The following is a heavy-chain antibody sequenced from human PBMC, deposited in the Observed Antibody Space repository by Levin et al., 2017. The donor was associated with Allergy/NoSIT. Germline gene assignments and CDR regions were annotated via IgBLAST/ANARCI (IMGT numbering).Heavy chain of an antibody. CDR3: ARDRIYSSGWVGDFQH. CDR1: GFTFSSYA. V-gene: IGHV3-30-3*01. CDR2: ISYDGSNK. D-gene: IGHD6-19*01. Sequence: GGSLRLSCAASGFTFSSYAMHWVRQAPGKGLEWVAVISYDGSNKYYADSVKGRFTISRDNSKNTLYLQMNSLRAEDTAVYYCARDRIYSSGWVGDFQHWGQGTLVTVSS. J-gene: IGHJ1*01.